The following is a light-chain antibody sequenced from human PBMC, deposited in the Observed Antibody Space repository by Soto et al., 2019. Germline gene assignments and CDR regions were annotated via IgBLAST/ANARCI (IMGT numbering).Light chain of an antibody. CDR1: QTISSW. V-gene: IGKV1-5*03. J-gene: IGKJ1*01. CDR3: QHYHSYSDA. Sequence: DIQMTQSPSTLSGSVGDRVTITCRASQTISSWLAWYQQKPGKAPKLLIYKASTLKSGVPSRFSGSGSGTEFTLTISSLQPHDFAPYYCQHYHSYSDAVGQGTTV. CDR2: KAS.